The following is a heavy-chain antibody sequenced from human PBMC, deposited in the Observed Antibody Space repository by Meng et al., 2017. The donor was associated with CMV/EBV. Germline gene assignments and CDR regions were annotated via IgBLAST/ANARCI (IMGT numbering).Heavy chain of an antibody. CDR1: GFSLSTSGVG. CDR2: IYWDDDK. CDR3: ARIAAAGRFDY. J-gene: IGHJ4*02. Sequence: QLTLKESGHTLVKHTQTLTLTCTFSGFSLSTSGVGVGWIRQPPGKALEWLALIYWDDDKRYSPSLKSRLTITKDTSKNQVVLTMTNMDPVDTATYYCARIAAAGRFDYWGQGTLVTVSS. V-gene: IGHV2-5*02. D-gene: IGHD6-13*01.